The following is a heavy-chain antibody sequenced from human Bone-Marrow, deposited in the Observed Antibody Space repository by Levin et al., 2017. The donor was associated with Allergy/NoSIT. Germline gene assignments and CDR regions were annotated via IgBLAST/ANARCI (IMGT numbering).Heavy chain of an antibody. CDR2: ISFMFLP. CDR3: ARGTFHGASDAFDV. D-gene: IGHD1/OR15-1a*01. J-gene: IGHJ3*01. CDR1: GGSISGGGYY. Sequence: PSETLSLTCTVSGGSISGGGYYWCWIRQHPGKGLEWIGCISFMFLPPSPPSLPRRVTISADTSDKQFSLKMSSVTAADTAVFYCARGTFHGASDAFDVWGQGTIVTVSS. V-gene: IGHV4-31*03.